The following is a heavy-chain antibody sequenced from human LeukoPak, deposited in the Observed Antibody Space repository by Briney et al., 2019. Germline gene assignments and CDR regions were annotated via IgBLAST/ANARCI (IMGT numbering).Heavy chain of an antibody. CDR2: ISGGGGST. D-gene: IGHD3-22*01. CDR3: AKDYSSGYSFYFDY. V-gene: IGHV3-23*01. J-gene: IGHJ4*02. Sequence: PGGSLRLSCAASGFTFSSYAMSWVRQAPGKGLEWVSAISGGGGSTYYADSVKGRFTISRDNSKNTLYLQMNSLRAEDTAVYYCAKDYSSGYSFYFDYWGQGTLVTVSS. CDR1: GFTFSSYA.